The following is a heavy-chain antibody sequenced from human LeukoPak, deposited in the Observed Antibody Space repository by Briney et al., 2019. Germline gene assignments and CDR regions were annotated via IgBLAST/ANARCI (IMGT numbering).Heavy chain of an antibody. CDR3: AELGITMIGGV. Sequence: PGGSLRLSYAACWFTVSSNYMSLVHQAPGKGLEWVSVIYSDCSTFYADSVKGRFTFSRDNSKNTLYLQMNSLRAEDTAVYYCAELGITMIGGVWGKGTTVTISS. D-gene: IGHD3-10*02. V-gene: IGHV3-53*01. J-gene: IGHJ6*04. CDR1: WFTVSSNY. CDR2: IYSDCST.